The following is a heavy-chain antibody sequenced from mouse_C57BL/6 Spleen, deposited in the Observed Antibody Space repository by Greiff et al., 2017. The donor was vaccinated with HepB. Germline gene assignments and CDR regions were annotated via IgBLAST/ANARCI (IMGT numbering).Heavy chain of an antibody. D-gene: IGHD1-1*02. CDR2: IDPSDSYT. CDR3: ARGGGYYVMDY. V-gene: IGHV1-59*01. J-gene: IGHJ4*01. Sequence: VQLQQPGAELVRPGTSVKLSCKASGYTFTSYWMHWVKQRPGQGLEWIGVIDPSDSYTNYNQKFKGKATLTVDTSSSTAYMQLSSLTSEDSAVYYCARGGGYYVMDYWGQGTSVTVSS. CDR1: GYTFTSYW.